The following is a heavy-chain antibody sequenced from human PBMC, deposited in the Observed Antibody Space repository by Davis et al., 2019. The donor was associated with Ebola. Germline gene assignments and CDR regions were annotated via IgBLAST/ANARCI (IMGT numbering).Heavy chain of an antibody. CDR1: GFTFSSYS. CDR2: ISSNSGHT. D-gene: IGHD6-19*01. V-gene: IGHV3-21*01. Sequence: PGGSLRLSCAASGFTFSSYSMNWVRQAPGKGLEWVSSISSNSGHTYYADSVKGRFTISRDNAKNSLYLQMNSLRAEDTAVYYCARELAVVYFDYWGQGFLVTASS. J-gene: IGHJ4*02. CDR3: ARELAVVYFDY.